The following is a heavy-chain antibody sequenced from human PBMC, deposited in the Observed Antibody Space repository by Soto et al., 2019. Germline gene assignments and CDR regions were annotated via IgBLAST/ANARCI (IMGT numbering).Heavy chain of an antibody. Sequence: GGSLRLSCAASGFTFSSYSMNWVRQAPGKGLEWVSYISSSSSTIYYADSVKGRFTISRDNAKNSLYLQMNSLRAEDTAVYYCARSGWGIYDAFDIWGQGTMVTVSS. V-gene: IGHV3-48*01. J-gene: IGHJ3*02. D-gene: IGHD6-19*01. CDR3: ARSGWGIYDAFDI. CDR2: ISSSSSTI. CDR1: GFTFSSYS.